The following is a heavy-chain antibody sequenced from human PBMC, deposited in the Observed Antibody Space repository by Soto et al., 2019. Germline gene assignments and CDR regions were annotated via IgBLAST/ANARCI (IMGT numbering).Heavy chain of an antibody. D-gene: IGHD2-2*02. J-gene: IGHJ4*02. Sequence: EVQLVESGGGLVQPGGSLRLSCVASGFTFSNYWMHWVRQAPGKGLVWVSRINSDGSSTSYADSVKGRFTISRDNAKNTLSLQMNSLRADDTAVYYCARGGVGRYCSSSSCYTWVFDYWGQGTLVTVSS. CDR1: GFTFSNYW. V-gene: IGHV3-74*01. CDR3: ARGGVGRYCSSSSCYTWVFDY. CDR2: INSDGSST.